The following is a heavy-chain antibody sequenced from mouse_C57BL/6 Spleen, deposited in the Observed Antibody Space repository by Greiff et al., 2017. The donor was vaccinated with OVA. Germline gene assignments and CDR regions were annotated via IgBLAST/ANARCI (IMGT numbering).Heavy chain of an antibody. D-gene: IGHD1-1*01. V-gene: IGHV2-9*01. J-gene: IGHJ4*01. CDR2: IWGGGST. CDR3: AKRYYGSYYAMDY. Sequence: VKVVESGPGLVAPSQSLSITCTVSGFSLTSYGVDWVRQPPGKGLEWLGVIWGGGSTNYNSALMSRLSISKDNSKSQVFLKMNSLQTDDTAMYYCAKRYYGSYYAMDYWGQGTSVTVSS. CDR1: GFSLTSYG.